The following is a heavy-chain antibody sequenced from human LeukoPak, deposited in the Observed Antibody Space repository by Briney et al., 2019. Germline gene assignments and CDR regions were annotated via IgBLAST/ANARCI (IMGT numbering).Heavy chain of an antibody. CDR3: SRENGAFSPFGY. CDR2: ISLTGLT. D-gene: IGHD2-8*01. CDR1: GGSISNTNW. V-gene: IGHV4-4*02. J-gene: IGHJ4*02. Sequence: PSETLSLTCGVSGGSISNTNWWSWVRQPPGQGLEWIGEISLTGLTHYNPSLESRVTVSLDKSKNQLSLNLTSVTAADTAVYYCSRENGAFSPFGYWGQGTLVTV.